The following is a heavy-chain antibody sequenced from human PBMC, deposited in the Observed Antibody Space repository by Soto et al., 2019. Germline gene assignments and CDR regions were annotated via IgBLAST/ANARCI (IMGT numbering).Heavy chain of an antibody. D-gene: IGHD3-16*01. V-gene: IGHV3-7*01. CDR2: INQDGGGK. J-gene: IGHJ4*02. CDR1: GFTFSSYW. CDR3: ARGGNEVMFY. Sequence: PGGSLRLSCAASGFTFSSYWMTWVRQAPGKGLEWVATINQDGGGKYYVDSVKGRFTISRDNAKNSLYLQMNSLRAEDTAVYYCARGGNEVMFYWGQGSLVTVSS.